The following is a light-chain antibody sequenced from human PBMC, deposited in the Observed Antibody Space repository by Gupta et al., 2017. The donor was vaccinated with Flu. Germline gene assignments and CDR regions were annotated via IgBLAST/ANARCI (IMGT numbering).Light chain of an antibody. V-gene: IGLV1-40*01. CDR1: IGASYR. J-gene: IGLJ3*02. CDR3: QSYDNTLSGWV. Sequence: QSVLTQPPSVSGAPGQRVTISNIGASYRVHWYQQLPGTAPKLLIYDTNNRPSGVPDRFSGSKSGTSASLAITGLQAEDEADYYCQSYDNTLSGWVFGGGTKLTVL. CDR2: DTN.